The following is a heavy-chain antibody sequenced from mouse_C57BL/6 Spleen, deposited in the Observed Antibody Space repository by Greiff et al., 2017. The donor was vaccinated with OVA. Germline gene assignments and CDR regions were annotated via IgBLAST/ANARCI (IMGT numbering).Heavy chain of an antibody. V-gene: IGHV1-69*01. CDR3: ALIYYGTGVYFDY. Sequence: QVQLQQPGAELVMPGASVKLSCKASGYTFTSYWMHWVKQRPGQGLEWIGEIDPSDSYTNYNQKFKGKSTLTVDKSSSTAYMQLSSLTSEDSAVYYCALIYYGTGVYFDYWGQGTTLTVSS. J-gene: IGHJ2*01. D-gene: IGHD2-1*01. CDR2: IDPSDSYT. CDR1: GYTFTSYW.